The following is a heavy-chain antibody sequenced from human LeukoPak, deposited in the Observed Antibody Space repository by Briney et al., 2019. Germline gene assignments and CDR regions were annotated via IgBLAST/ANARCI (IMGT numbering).Heavy chain of an antibody. J-gene: IGHJ6*03. CDR2: INHSGST. CDR3: ARGRRGFGELFYFHYYMDV. V-gene: IGHV4-34*01. CDR1: GGSFSGYY. D-gene: IGHD3-10*01. Sequence: SETLSLTCAVYGGSFSGYYWSWIRQPPGKGLEWIGEINHSGSTNYNASLKRRVTISVDTSKNQFSLKLSSVTAADTAMYYCARGRRGFGELFYFHYYMDVWGKGTTVTVSS.